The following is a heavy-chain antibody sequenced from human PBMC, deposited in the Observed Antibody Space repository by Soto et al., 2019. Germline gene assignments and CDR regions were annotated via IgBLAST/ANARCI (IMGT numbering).Heavy chain of an antibody. Sequence: EVQLVESGGGLVELGGPLRLSCAAPGFTFNNAWLSWVRQAPGKGLEWVGRIKSRADGETTDYAVPVKGRFTISRDDSKNTLSLQMHSLKIEDTAVYYCTTGTAVAKYYFDFWGQGTLVTVSS. D-gene: IGHD5-18*01. CDR3: TTGTAVAKYYFDF. J-gene: IGHJ4*02. V-gene: IGHV3-15*01. CDR2: IKSRADGETT. CDR1: GFTFNNAW.